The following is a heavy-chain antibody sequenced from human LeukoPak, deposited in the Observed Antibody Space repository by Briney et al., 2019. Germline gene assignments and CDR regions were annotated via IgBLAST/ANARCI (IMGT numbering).Heavy chain of an antibody. D-gene: IGHD3-22*01. Sequence: GGSLRLSCAASGFTFSDYYMSWLRQAPGKGLEWVSYISSSGSTIYYADSVKGRFTISRDNAKNSLYLQMNSLRAEDTAVYYCARDSNYYDSSGPADYWGQGTLVTVSS. J-gene: IGHJ4*02. CDR1: GFTFSDYY. V-gene: IGHV3-11*01. CDR3: ARDSNYYDSSGPADY. CDR2: ISSSGSTI.